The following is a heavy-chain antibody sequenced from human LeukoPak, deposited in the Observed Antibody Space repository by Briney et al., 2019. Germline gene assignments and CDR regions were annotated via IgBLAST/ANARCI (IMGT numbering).Heavy chain of an antibody. J-gene: IGHJ4*02. CDR3: ARDDNYGIFVNVDY. CDR1: GYSFILYG. Sequence: ASVNVSCKTSGYSFILYGISWVRQAPGQGRECMGWISTSTGDTKYTQKFQGRVTLTTDTSTSTAYMELSSLRSDDTAVYYCARDDNYGIFVNVDYWGQGTLVTVSS. D-gene: IGHD4-11*01. CDR2: ISTSTGDT. V-gene: IGHV1-18*01.